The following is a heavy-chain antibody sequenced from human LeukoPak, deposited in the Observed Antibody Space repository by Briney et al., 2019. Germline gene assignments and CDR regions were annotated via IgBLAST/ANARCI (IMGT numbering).Heavy chain of an antibody. CDR3: ARGPGLATSEAFDI. Sequence: PSEALSLTCTVSVGSISRGRYYWSWIRQPAGKGLEWIGRMHPIDRDYSPSLRSRVTLSLDTSKNDFSLRLYSVTAADTAVYHCARGPGLATSEAFDIWGQGAMVTVSS. CDR2: MHPIDR. J-gene: IGHJ3*02. CDR1: VGSISRGRYY. V-gene: IGHV4-61*02.